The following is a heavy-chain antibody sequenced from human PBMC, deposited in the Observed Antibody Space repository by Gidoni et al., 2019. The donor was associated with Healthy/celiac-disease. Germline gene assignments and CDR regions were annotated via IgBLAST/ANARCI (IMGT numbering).Heavy chain of an antibody. V-gene: IGHV3-48*01. CDR3: ARDSQNYGSGTYSYPFDI. D-gene: IGHD3-10*01. Sequence: EVQLLESGGGLLQPGGSLRLPCAASGFTFSSYNMNWVRQAPGKGLEWVSYISPSSSTIYYADSVKGRFTISRDNAKNSLYLQMNSLRAEDTAVYYCARDSQNYGSGTYSYPFDIWGQGTMVSVSS. CDR2: ISPSSSTI. J-gene: IGHJ3*02. CDR1: GFTFSSYN.